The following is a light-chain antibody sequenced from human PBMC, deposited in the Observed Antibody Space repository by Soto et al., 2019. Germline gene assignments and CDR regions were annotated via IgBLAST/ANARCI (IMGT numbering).Light chain of an antibody. Sequence: QSALTQPASVSGSPGQSITISCTGTSSDVGGYKFVSWYRQHPGKAPKLMIYEVSNRPSGVSNRFSGSKSGNTASLTISGLQAEDEADYYCSSYTTSSTRVFGGGTQLTVL. CDR1: SSDVGGYKF. J-gene: IGLJ3*02. V-gene: IGLV2-14*01. CDR2: EVS. CDR3: SSYTTSSTRV.